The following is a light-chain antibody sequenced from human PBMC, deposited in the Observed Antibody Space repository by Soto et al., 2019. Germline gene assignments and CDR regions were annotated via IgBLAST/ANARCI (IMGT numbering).Light chain of an antibody. CDR2: EGN. J-gene: IGLJ1*01. CDR1: SSDVGSHIL. Sequence: QSALTQPASVSGSPGQSVTFSCTGTSSDVGSHILVSWYQQHPGKAPKVMIYEGNKRPSGVSHRFSGSKSGNTASLTISGLQAEEEADYYCCSFAGSTTFVFGTGTKLTVL. CDR3: CSFAGSTTFV. V-gene: IGLV2-23*01.